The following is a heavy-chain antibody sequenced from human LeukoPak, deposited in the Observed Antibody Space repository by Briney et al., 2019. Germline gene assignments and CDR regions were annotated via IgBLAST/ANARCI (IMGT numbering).Heavy chain of an antibody. CDR1: GFTFSSYS. V-gene: IGHV3-48*01. CDR2: ISSSSSTI. CDR3: ARDGELEVFDY. J-gene: IGHJ4*02. D-gene: IGHD1-1*01. Sequence: GGSLRLSCAASGFTFSSYSMNWVRQAPGKGLEWVSYISSSSSTIYYADSVKGRFTISRDNSKNTLYLQMNSLRAEDTAVYYCARDGELEVFDYWGQGTLVTVSS.